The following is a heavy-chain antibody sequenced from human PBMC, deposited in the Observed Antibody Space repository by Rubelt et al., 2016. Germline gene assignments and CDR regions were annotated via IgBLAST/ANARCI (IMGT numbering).Heavy chain of an antibody. Sequence: QLQLQESGPGLVKSSETLSLTCTVSGGSISNSNYYWGWIRQPPGKGLECIVNIYYIGSTYYNPSSEGWVTMCVDESKNQFALKPSSVRAAETAVYYCARYDGSGSGGINYWGQGTLVTVSS. D-gene: IGHD3-10*01. CDR2: IYYIGST. V-gene: IGHV4-39*01. J-gene: IGHJ4*02. CDR1: GGSISNSNYY. CDR3: ARYDGSGSGGINY.